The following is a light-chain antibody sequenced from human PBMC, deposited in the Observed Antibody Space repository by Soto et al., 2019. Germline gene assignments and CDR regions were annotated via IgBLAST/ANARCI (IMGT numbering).Light chain of an antibody. CDR3: QQYNSYPWT. Sequence: DIQMTQSPTSLSASVGDRVTITCRASQGIRNFVACYQQNPGKAPKLLIYKASSLESGVPSRFSGSGSGTEFTLTISSLQPDDFATYYCQQYNSYPWTFGQGTKVEIK. CDR2: KAS. J-gene: IGKJ1*01. V-gene: IGKV1-5*03. CDR1: QGIRNF.